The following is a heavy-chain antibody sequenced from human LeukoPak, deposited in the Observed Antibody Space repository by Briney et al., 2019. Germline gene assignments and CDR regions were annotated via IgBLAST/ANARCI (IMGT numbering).Heavy chain of an antibody. Sequence: PSGTLSLTCAVSGGSISSSNWWSWVRQPPGKGLEWIGEIYHSGSTNYNPSLKSRVTISVDKSKNQFSLKLSSVTAADTAVYYCARTGYCSSASCYTASRPYYYYYMDVWGQGTLVTVSS. CDR1: GGSISSSNW. CDR3: ARTGYCSSASCYTASRPYYYYYMDV. D-gene: IGHD2-2*02. CDR2: IYHSGST. V-gene: IGHV4-4*02. J-gene: IGHJ6*03.